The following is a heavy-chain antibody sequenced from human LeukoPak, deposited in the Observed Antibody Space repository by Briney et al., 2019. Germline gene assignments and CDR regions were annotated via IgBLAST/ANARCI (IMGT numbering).Heavy chain of an antibody. J-gene: IGHJ4*02. D-gene: IGHD3-22*01. CDR3: ARDAHGGYYYDSSGYLGY. Sequence: ASVKVSCKASGYTFTSYYMHWVRQAPGQGLEWMGIINPSGGSTSYAQKFQGRVTMARDVSTSTVYMELSSLRSEDTAVYYCARDAHGGYYYDSSGYLGYWGQGTLVTVSS. CDR2: INPSGGST. V-gene: IGHV1-46*01. CDR1: GYTFTSYY.